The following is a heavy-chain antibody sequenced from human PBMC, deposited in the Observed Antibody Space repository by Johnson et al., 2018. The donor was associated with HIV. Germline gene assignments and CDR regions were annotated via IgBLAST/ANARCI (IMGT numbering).Heavy chain of an antibody. CDR2: IYSGGST. V-gene: IGHV3-66*01. Sequence: VQLVESGGGLVQPGGSLRLSCAASGFTVSSNYMNWVRQAPGKGLEWVSVIYSGGSTYYADSVKGRFTISRDNSKNTLYLQMNSLRAEDTAVYYCARAPEVRGVDAFDVWGQGTVVTVSS. D-gene: IGHD3-10*01. J-gene: IGHJ3*01. CDR3: ARAPEVRGVDAFDV. CDR1: GFTVSSNY.